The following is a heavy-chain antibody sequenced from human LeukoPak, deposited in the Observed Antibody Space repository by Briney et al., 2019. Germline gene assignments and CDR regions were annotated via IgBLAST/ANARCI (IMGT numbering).Heavy chain of an antibody. V-gene: IGHV3-53*05. CDR2: IYSGGST. J-gene: IGHJ4*02. Sequence: PGGSLRLSCAASEFSVGSNYMTWVRQAPGKGLEWVSLIYSGGSTYYADSVKGRFTISRDNSKNTLYLQMNSLRAEDTAVYYCAKDRPFDYWGQGTLVTVSS. CDR1: EFSVGSNY. CDR3: AKDRPFDY.